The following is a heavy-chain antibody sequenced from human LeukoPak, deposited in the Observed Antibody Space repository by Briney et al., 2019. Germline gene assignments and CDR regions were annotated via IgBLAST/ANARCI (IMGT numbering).Heavy chain of an antibody. Sequence: ASVKVSCKASGYTFTSYGIGWVRQAPGQGLEWMGWISAYNGNTNYAQKLQGRVTMTTDTSTSTAYMELRSLRSDDTAVYYCVSNYYGSGSYYPYYYYYYGMDVWGQGTTVTVSS. CDR2: ISAYNGNT. CDR1: GYTFTSYG. D-gene: IGHD3-10*01. CDR3: VSNYYGSGSYYPYYYYYYGMDV. V-gene: IGHV1-18*01. J-gene: IGHJ6*02.